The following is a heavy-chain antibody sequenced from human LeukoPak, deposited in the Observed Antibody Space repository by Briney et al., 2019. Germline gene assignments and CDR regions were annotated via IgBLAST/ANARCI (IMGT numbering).Heavy chain of an antibody. CDR1: GGSFSGYY. D-gene: IGHD4-17*01. V-gene: IGHV4-34*01. Sequence: SETLSLTRAVYGGSFSGYYWSWIRQPPGKGLEWIGEINHSGSTNYNPSLKSRVTISVDTSKNQFSLKLSSVTAADTAVYYCARGYASFDYWGQGTLVTVSS. CDR2: INHSGST. J-gene: IGHJ4*02. CDR3: ARGYASFDY.